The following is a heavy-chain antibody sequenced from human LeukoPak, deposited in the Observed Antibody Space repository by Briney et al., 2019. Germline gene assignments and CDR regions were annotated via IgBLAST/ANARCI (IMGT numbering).Heavy chain of an antibody. CDR1: GYTFTGYY. D-gene: IGHD3-22*01. CDR2: INPNSGGT. CDR3: ASLGAHYYDSSGSDDAFDI. Sequence: GASVKVSCKASGYTFTGYYMHWVRQAPGQGLERMGWINPNSGGTNYAQKFQGRVTMTRDTSISTAYMELSRLRSDDTAVYYCASLGAHYYDSSGSDDAFDIWGQGTMVTVSS. J-gene: IGHJ3*02. V-gene: IGHV1-2*02.